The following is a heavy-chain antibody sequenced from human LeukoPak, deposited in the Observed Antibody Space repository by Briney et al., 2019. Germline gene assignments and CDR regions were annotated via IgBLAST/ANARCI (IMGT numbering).Heavy chain of an antibody. CDR3: AKDPDCTSGICYTFFAY. D-gene: IGHD2-8*01. CDR2: ICCSGGST. V-gene: IGHV3-23*01. J-gene: IGHJ4*02. CDR1: GFTFSNYA. Sequence: GGSLRLSCAASGFTFSNYAMSWVRQAPGKGLEWVSAICCSGGSTYYADSVKGRFTISRDNSKNTLYLQMNSLRAEDTAVYYCAKDPDCTSGICYTFFAYWGQGPLVTVSS.